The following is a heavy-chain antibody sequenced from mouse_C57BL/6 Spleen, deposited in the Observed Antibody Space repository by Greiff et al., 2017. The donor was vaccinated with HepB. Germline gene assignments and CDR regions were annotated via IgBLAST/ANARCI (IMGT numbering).Heavy chain of an antibody. CDR1: GYTFTSYG. Sequence: EVQLQQSGAELVRPGSSVKMSCKTSGYTFTSYGINWVKQRPGQGLEWIGYIYIGNGDTEYNEKFKGKATLTSDTSSSTAYMQLSSLTSEDSAIYFCARLETAQAAWFAYWGQGTLVTVSA. CDR2: IYIGNGDT. J-gene: IGHJ3*01. CDR3: ARLETAQAAWFAY. D-gene: IGHD3-2*02. V-gene: IGHV1-58*01.